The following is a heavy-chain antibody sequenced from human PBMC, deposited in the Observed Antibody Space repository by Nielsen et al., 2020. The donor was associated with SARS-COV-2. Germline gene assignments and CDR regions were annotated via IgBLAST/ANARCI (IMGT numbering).Heavy chain of an antibody. J-gene: IGHJ4*02. V-gene: IGHV4-34*01. CDR2: INHSGST. CDR3: ARGFYDRASE. Sequence: GSLRLSCAVYGGSFSGYDWTWIRQPPGKGLEWIGEINHSGSTKYNPSLKSRVTMSVDTSKNQFSLKLSSVTAADTAVYYCARGFYDRASEWGQGTLVTVSS. CDR1: GGSFSGYD. D-gene: IGHD3-22*01.